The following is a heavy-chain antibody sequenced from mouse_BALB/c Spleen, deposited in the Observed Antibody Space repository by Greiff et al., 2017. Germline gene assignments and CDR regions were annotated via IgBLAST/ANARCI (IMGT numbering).Heavy chain of an antibody. D-gene: IGHD2-14*01. CDR1: GFTFSSYA. CDR3: ARWYEEEYYDAMDY. J-gene: IGHJ4*01. Sequence: EVQLVESGAGLVKPGGSLTLSCAASGFTFSSYAMSWVRQNPEKRLGWVAYISSGGSTYYSDRVKGRFTISRDNARNILYLQMSSLMSEETAMYYGARWYEEEYYDAMDYWGQGTSVTVSS. V-gene: IGHV5-6-5*01. CDR2: ISSGGST.